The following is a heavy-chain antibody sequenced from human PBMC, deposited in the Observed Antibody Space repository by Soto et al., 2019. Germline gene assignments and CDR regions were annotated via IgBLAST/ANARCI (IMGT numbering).Heavy chain of an antibody. V-gene: IGHV1-46*01. Sequence: ASVKVSCKASGYTFIKYYIDLVRQAPVQVLELMVILNPTICSTDYWQKVQGRVTLTMYTWTRTVYMELSSVRFDDTAVYYCARELAAGDYWGQGTLVTVSS. CDR3: ARELAAGDY. CDR2: LNPTICST. J-gene: IGHJ4*02. CDR1: GYTFIKYY. D-gene: IGHD6-13*01.